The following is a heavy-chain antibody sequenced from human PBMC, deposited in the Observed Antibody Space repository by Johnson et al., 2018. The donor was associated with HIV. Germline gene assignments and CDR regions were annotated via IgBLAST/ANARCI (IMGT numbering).Heavy chain of an antibody. CDR3: ARDIAIQLWSHDAFDI. CDR1: GFTFSDYY. J-gene: IGHJ3*02. CDR2: ISSSGSTI. D-gene: IGHD5-18*01. Sequence: QVQLVESGGGLVKPGGSLRLSCAASGFTFSDYYMSWIRQAPGKGLEWVSYISSSGSTIYYADSVKGRFTISRDNAKNSLYLQMYSLRAEDTAVYYCARDIAIQLWSHDAFDIWGQGTMVTVSS. V-gene: IGHV3-11*04.